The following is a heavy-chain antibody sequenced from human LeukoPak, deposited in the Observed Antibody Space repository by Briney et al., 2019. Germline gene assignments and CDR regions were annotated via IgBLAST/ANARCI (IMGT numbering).Heavy chain of an antibody. D-gene: IGHD1-1*01. Sequence: GGSLRLSCAASGFSFSSYNMNWVRQAPGKGLEWVSSITTSSTYTFYADSVKGRFTISRDNAKNSLYLQMNSLKASDTAMYYCARRSVRALQLERRTIRDYYMDVWGKGTTVTVSS. CDR2: ITTSSTYT. CDR3: ARRSVRALQLERRTIRDYYMDV. CDR1: GFSFSSYN. V-gene: IGHV3-21*04. J-gene: IGHJ6*03.